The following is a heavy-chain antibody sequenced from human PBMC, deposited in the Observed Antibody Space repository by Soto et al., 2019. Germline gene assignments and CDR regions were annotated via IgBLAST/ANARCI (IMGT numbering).Heavy chain of an antibody. V-gene: IGHV4-30-2*01. CDR3: ASCGYGDHSTFDY. CDR1: GGSISSGGYS. CDR2: IYHSGST. J-gene: IGHJ4*02. Sequence: QLQLQESGSGLVNPSQTLSLTCAVSGGSISSGGYSWSWIRQPPGKGLEWIGYIYHSGSTYYNPSLKSRVTISVDRSKNQFSLKLSSVTAADTVVYYFASCGYGDHSTFDYWGQGTLVTVSS. D-gene: IGHD4-17*01.